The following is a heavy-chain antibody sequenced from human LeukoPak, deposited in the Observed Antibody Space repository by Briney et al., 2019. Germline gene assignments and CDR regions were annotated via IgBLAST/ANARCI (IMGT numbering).Heavy chain of an antibody. CDR1: GFTFSSYE. Sequence: PGGSLRLSCAASGFTFSSYEMNWVRQAPGKGLEWVSYISSSGSTIYYADSVKGRFTISRDNAKNTLDLQMNSLRAEDTAVYYCARDPHSNSWVDYWGQGTLVTVSS. D-gene: IGHD6-13*01. V-gene: IGHV3-48*03. CDR2: ISSSGSTI. CDR3: ARDPHSNSWVDY. J-gene: IGHJ4*02.